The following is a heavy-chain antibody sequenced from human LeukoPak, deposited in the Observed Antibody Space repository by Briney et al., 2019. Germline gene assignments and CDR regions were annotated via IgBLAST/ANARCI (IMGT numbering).Heavy chain of an antibody. D-gene: IGHD2-2*01. CDR3: AKAAPIVVVPAALADDFDY. CDR1: GSTFSSYA. V-gene: IGHV3-23*01. Sequence: GSLRLSCAASGSTFSSYAMSWVRQAPGKGLEWVSAISGSGGSTYYADSVKGRFTISRDNSKNTLYLQMNSLRAEDTAVYYCAKAAPIVVVPAALADDFDYWGQGTLVTVSS. CDR2: ISGSGGST. J-gene: IGHJ4*02.